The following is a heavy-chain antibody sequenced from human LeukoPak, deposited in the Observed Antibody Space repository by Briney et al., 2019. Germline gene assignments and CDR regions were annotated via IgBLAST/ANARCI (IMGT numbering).Heavy chain of an antibody. CDR2: IYHSGST. D-gene: IGHD3-22*01. V-gene: IGHV4-38-2*01. CDR1: GYSISSGYY. Sequence: PSETLSLTCAVSGYSISSGYYWGWIRQPPGKGLEWIGSIYHSGSTYYNPSLKSRFTISVDTSKNQFSLKLSSVTAADTAVYYCAGRRTVVVLHWGQGTLVTVSS. CDR3: AGRRTVVVLH. J-gene: IGHJ4*02.